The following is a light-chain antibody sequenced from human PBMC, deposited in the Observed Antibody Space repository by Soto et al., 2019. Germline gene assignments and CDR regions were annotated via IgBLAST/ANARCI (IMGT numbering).Light chain of an antibody. CDR1: NIGSKS. CDR3: QVWDSSSDPYV. Sequence: SYELTQQPSVSVAPGKTARITCGGNNIGSKSVHWYQQKPGQAPVLVIYYDSDRPSGIPERFSGSNSGNTATLTISRVEAGDEADYYCQVWDSSSDPYVFGTGTKLTVL. V-gene: IGLV3-21*04. CDR2: YDS. J-gene: IGLJ1*01.